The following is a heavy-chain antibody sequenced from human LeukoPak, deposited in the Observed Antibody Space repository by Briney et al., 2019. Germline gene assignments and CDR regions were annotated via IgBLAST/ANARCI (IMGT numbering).Heavy chain of an antibody. D-gene: IGHD6-19*01. CDR2: IYPKSGAT. Sequence: ASVKVSCKASGYSFTCYYMHWVRQAPGQGLEWMGWIYPKSGATNYAQKFRGRVTMSRDTSINTVYMEVTRLRSDDTAMYYCARRGIPVAGTAYFDLWGRGTLVTVSS. CDR1: GYSFTCYY. J-gene: IGHJ2*01. CDR3: ARRGIPVAGTAYFDL. V-gene: IGHV1-2*02.